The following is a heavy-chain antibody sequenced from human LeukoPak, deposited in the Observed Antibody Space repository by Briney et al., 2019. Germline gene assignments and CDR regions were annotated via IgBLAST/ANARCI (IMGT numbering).Heavy chain of an antibody. J-gene: IGHJ4*02. V-gene: IGHV4-30-2*01. CDR1: GGSISSGGYS. Sequence: SQTLSLTCAVSGGSISSGGYSWSWIRQPPGKALEWIGYIYHSGSTYYNPSLKSRVTISVDRSKNQFSLKLSSVTAADTAVYYCARYRTFYGSGSYVDYWGQGTLVSVSS. CDR3: ARYRTFYGSGSYVDY. CDR2: IYHSGST. D-gene: IGHD3-10*01.